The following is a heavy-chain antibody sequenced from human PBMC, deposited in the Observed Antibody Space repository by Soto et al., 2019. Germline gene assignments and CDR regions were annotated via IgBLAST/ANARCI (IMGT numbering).Heavy chain of an antibody. CDR2: IYYSGST. CDR3: SVYAMSGYYYMDV. J-gene: IGHJ6*03. Sequence: LQLQESGPGLVKPSETLSLTCTVSGGSISSSSYYWGWIRQPPGKGLEWIGSIYYSGSTYYNPSLKSRVTISVDTSKNQFSLKLSSVTAADTAVYYCSVYAMSGYYYMDVWGKGTTVTVSS. D-gene: IGHD2-8*01. CDR1: GGSISSSSYY. V-gene: IGHV4-39*01.